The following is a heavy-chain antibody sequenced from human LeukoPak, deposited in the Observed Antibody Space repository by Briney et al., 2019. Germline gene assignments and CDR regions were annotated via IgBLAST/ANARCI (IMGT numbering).Heavy chain of an antibody. CDR3: ARHKTGQGDYDILTGYSGVYNWFDP. Sequence: GGSLRPSCAASGFTFSSYSMNWVRQAPGKGLEWVSSISSSSSYIYYADSVKGRFTISRDNAKNSLYLQMNSLRAEDTAVYYCARHKTGQGDYDILTGYSGVYNWFDPWGQGTLVTVSS. J-gene: IGHJ5*02. CDR1: GFTFSSYS. V-gene: IGHV3-21*01. D-gene: IGHD3-9*01. CDR2: ISSSSSYI.